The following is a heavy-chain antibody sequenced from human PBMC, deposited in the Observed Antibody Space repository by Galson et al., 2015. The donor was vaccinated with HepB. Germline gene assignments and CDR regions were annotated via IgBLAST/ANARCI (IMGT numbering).Heavy chain of an antibody. D-gene: IGHD6-13*01. Sequence: SLRLSCAASGFTFSTYDMSWVRQAPGKGLEWVSSISGSGSSTDYADTVKGRFTISRDTSKNTLYLQVNSLRSEDTAVYYCAKVQQQLVPHYYSYYGMDVWGQGTTVTVSS. CDR2: ISGSGSST. V-gene: IGHV3-23*01. J-gene: IGHJ6*02. CDR1: GFTFSTYD. CDR3: AKVQQQLVPHYYSYYGMDV.